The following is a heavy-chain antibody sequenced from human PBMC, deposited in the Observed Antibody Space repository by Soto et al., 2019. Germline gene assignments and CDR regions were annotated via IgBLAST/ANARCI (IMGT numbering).Heavy chain of an antibody. CDR1: GFTFSSSA. J-gene: IGHJ6*02. D-gene: IGHD6-13*01. Sequence: PGGSLRLSCSASGFTFSSSAMHWVRQAPGKGLDSISAISSHGGSTYYADSVKGRFTISRDNSKNTLYLQMSSLRAEDTAVYYCTGALGQQLVLTYYYYGMDVWGQGTTVSVSS. CDR2: ISSHGGST. CDR3: TGALGQQLVLTYYYYGMDV. V-gene: IGHV3-64D*06.